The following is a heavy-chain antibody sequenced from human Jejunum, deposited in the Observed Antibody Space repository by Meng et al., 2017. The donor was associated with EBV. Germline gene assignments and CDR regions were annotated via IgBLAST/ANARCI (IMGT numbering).Heavy chain of an antibody. CDR3: AKLTRA. V-gene: IGHV3-23*04. J-gene: IGHJ5*02. CDR2: IGGSCGAT. CDR1: GFTFSSSA. D-gene: IGHD1-1*01. Sequence: EVRRAWSGVGLIQPGGSLRLACAPSGFTFSSSARSWVRQAPGKGLEWVSSIGGSCGATYYADSVKGRFTISRDNSKSTLYLQMNSLRAEDTAVYYCAKLTRAWGQGTLVTVSS.